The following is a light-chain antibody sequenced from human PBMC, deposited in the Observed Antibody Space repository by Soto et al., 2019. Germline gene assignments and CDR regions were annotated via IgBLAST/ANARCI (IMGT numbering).Light chain of an antibody. CDR1: SSNIGAGYD. CDR3: KSYAGSNTYV. CDR2: GNS. V-gene: IGLV1-40*01. J-gene: IGLJ1*01. Sequence: QSVLTQPPSVSGAPGQRVTISCTGSSSNIGAGYDVHWYQQLPGTAPKLLIYGNSNRPSGVPDRFSGSKSGTSASLAITGLQAEDEADYFCKSYAGSNTYVFGSGTQLTVL.